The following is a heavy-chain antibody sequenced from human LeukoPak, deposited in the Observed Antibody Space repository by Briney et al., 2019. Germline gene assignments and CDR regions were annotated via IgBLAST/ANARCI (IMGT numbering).Heavy chain of an antibody. J-gene: IGHJ5*02. CDR2: VYHSGST. CDR3: AREFNYYDSSGYYAS. CDR1: YFLRKCYY. Sequence: SEALFLNRPGPCYFLRKCYYWRWLGQPPGKGRAWVGWVYHSGSTYYNPSLKSRVTISVDTSKNQFSLKLSSVTAADTAVYYCAREFNYYDSSGYYASWGQGTLVTVSS. D-gene: IGHD3-22*01. V-gene: IGHV4-38-2*02.